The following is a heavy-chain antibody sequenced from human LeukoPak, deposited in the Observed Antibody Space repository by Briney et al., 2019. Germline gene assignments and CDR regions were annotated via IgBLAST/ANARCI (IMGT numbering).Heavy chain of an antibody. D-gene: IGHD6-6*01. V-gene: IGHV3-7*01. CDR1: GFTFSSYW. Sequence: GGSLRLSCAASGFTFSSYWMSWVRQAPGKGLEGVANIKQDGSEKYYVDSVKGRFTISRDNAKNSLYLQMNSLRAEDTAVYYCARAFSSNFHYGMDVWGQGTTVTVSS. J-gene: IGHJ6*02. CDR3: ARAFSSNFHYGMDV. CDR2: IKQDGSEK.